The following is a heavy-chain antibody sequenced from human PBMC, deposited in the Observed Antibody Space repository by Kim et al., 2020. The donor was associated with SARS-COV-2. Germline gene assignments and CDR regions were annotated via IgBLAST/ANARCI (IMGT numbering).Heavy chain of an antibody. D-gene: IGHD2-2*01. V-gene: IGHV4-30-4*01. CDR3: ARDLGSTTESSYAFDI. J-gene: IGHJ3*02. CDR2: IYYSGST. CDR1: GGSISSGDYY. Sequence: SQTLSLTCTVSGGSISSGDYYWSWIRQPPGKGLEWIGYIYYSGSTYYNSSLKSRVTISVDTSKNQFSLKLSSVTAADTAVYYCARDLGSTTESSYAFDIWGQGTMVTVSS.